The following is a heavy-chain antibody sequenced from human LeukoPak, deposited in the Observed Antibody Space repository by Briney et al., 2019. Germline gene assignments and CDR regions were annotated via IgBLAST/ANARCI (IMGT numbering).Heavy chain of an antibody. CDR3: ARHMKPSHYFTYYYNYNMDV. CDR2: IYPGDSES. D-gene: IGHD3-10*01. CDR1: EYSFTSYW. V-gene: IGHV5-51*01. Sequence: GESLKISCKGSEYSFTSYWIAWVRQMPGKGLEWMGIIYPGDSESRYSPSFQGQVTISADKSISTAYLQWSSLKASDTAMYYCARHMKPSHYFTYYYNYNMDVWGQGTTVTVSS. J-gene: IGHJ6*02.